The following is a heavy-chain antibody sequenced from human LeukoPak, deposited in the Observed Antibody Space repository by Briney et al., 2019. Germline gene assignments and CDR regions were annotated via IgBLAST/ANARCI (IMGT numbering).Heavy chain of an antibody. V-gene: IGHV1-2*02. CDR2: INPNSGGT. Sequence: ASVKVSCKASGYTFTGYYMHWVRQAPGQGLEWMGWINPNSGGTNYAQKFQGRVTMTRDTSFSTAYMELSRLRSDDTAVYYCARSVGSGNYYSHWFDPWGQGTLVTVSS. D-gene: IGHD3-10*01. CDR1: GYTFTGYY. J-gene: IGHJ5*02. CDR3: ARSVGSGNYYSHWFDP.